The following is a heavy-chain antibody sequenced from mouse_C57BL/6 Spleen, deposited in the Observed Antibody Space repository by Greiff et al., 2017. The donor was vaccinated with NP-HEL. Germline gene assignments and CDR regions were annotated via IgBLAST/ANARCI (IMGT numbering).Heavy chain of an antibody. Sequence: EVKVEESGGGLVKPGGSLKLSCAASGFTFSDYGMHWVRQAPEKGLEWVAYISSGSSTIYYADTVKGRFTISRDNAKNTLFLQMPSLRSEDTAMYYCARDYDAMDYWGQGTSVTVSS. CDR3: ARDYDAMDY. CDR2: ISSGSSTI. CDR1: GFTFSDYG. J-gene: IGHJ4*01. V-gene: IGHV5-17*01.